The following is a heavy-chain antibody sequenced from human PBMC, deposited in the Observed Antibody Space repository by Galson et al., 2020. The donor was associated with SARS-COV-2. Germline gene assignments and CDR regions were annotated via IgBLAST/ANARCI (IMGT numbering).Heavy chain of an antibody. D-gene: IGHD6-13*01. J-gene: IGHJ4*02. CDR2: ISYDGSNK. V-gene: IGHV3-30*04. CDR3: ARDPTLSMGQQLVIDY. CDR1: GFTFSSYA. Sequence: GGSLRLSCAASGFTFSSYAMHWVRQAPGKGLAWVAVISYDGSNKYYADSVKGRFTISRDNSKNTLYLQMNSLRAEDTAVYYCARDPTLSMGQQLVIDYWGQGTLVTVSS.